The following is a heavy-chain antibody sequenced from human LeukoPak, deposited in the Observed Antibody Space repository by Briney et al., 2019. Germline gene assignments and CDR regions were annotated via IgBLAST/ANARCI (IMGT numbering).Heavy chain of an antibody. V-gene: IGHV4-59*12. D-gene: IGHD3-9*01. CDR3: ARGHYDILTGYYPDAFDI. Sequence: SETLSLTCTVSGGSISSYYWSWIRQPPGKGLEWIGYIYYSGSTYYNPSLKSRVTISVDTSKNQFSLKLSSVTAADTAVYYCARGHYDILTGYYPDAFDIWGQGTMVTVSS. J-gene: IGHJ3*02. CDR1: GGSISSYY. CDR2: IYYSGST.